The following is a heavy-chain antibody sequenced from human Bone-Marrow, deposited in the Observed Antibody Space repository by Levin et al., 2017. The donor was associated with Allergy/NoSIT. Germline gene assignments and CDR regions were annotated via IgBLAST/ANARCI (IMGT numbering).Heavy chain of an antibody. V-gene: IGHV5-51*01. J-gene: IGHJ4*02. CDR3: ARQSTNGDYFDT. D-gene: IGHD7-27*01. CDR1: GYTFPIHW. Sequence: GASVKVSCEGFGYTFPIHWIGWVRQMPGKGLEWMGVIYPGDSDARYSPSFQGQVTFLVDMSIRTAYLQWSSLKASDTAMYYCARQSTNGDYFDTWGQGTRVTVSS. CDR2: IYPGDSDA.